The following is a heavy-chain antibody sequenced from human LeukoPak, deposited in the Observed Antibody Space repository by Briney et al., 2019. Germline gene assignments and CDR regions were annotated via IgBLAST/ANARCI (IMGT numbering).Heavy chain of an antibody. CDR2: ISSSSSYI. CDR3: AKGGAVVAAPFDY. CDR1: GFTFSSYS. D-gene: IGHD2-15*01. Sequence: GGSLRLSCAASGFTFSSYSMNWVRQAPGKGLEWVSSISSSSSYIYYADSVKGRFTISRDNAKNSLYLQMNSLRAEDTALYYCAKGGAVVAAPFDYWGQGTLVTVSS. J-gene: IGHJ4*02. V-gene: IGHV3-21*01.